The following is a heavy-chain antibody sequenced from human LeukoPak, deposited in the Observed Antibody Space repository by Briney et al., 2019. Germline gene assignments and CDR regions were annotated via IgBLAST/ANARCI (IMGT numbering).Heavy chain of an antibody. D-gene: IGHD1-26*01. Sequence: GASVKVSCEASGYTFTSYGISWVRQAPGQGLEWMGWISAYNGNTNYAQKLQGRVTMTTDTPTNTAYMELRSLRSDDTAVYYCARDGVGASDSNYYYYYMDVWGKGTTVTVSS. V-gene: IGHV1-18*01. CDR2: ISAYNGNT. J-gene: IGHJ6*03. CDR1: GYTFTSYG. CDR3: ARDGVGASDSNYYYYYMDV.